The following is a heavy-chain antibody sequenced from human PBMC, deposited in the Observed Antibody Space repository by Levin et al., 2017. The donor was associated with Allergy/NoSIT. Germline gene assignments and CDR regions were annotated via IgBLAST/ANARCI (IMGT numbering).Heavy chain of an antibody. V-gene: IGHV4-59*08. CDR2: IYYSGST. CDR3: ARHAEVPAAIGVGGFDY. D-gene: IGHD2-2*02. CDR1: GGSISSYY. J-gene: IGHJ4*02. Sequence: PSETLSLTCTVSGGSISSYYWSWIRQPPGKGLEWIGYIYYSGSTNYNPSLKSRVTISVDTSKNQFSLKLSSVTAADTAVYYCARHAEVPAAIGVGGFDYWGQGTLVTVSS.